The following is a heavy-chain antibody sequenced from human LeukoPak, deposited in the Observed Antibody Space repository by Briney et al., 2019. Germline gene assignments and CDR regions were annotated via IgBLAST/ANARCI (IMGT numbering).Heavy chain of an antibody. J-gene: IGHJ4*02. Sequence: GGSLRLSCAASRFTFSNYGVNWVRQAPGKGLEWVSYINSRSSTIYYADSVRGRFTISRDNAKNSLYLQMNSLGAEDTAVYYCARPYDTRGYFPDYWGQGTLVTVSS. V-gene: IGHV3-48*01. CDR1: RFTFSNYG. D-gene: IGHD3-22*01. CDR3: ARPYDTRGYFPDY. CDR2: INSRSSTI.